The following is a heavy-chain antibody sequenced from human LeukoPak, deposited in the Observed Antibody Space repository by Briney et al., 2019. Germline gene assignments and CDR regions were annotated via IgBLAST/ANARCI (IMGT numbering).Heavy chain of an antibody. CDR1: GFTVPDRD. V-gene: IGHV3-72*01. CDR2: VTMHTNSYTT. J-gene: IGHJ4*02. CDR3: RSGTGDI. Sequence: GGSLRLSCAASGFTVPDRDMDWVRQTPGKGLEWLGRVTMHTNSYTTEYTASVTGRLSIARHDLTNSFYLQLSSLKTEDTAVYYCRSGTGDIWGEGALVTVS.